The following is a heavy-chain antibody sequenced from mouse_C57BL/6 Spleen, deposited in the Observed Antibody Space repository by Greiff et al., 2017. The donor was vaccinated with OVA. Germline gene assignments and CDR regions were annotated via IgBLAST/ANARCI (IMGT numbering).Heavy chain of an antibody. V-gene: IGHV1-15*01. CDR2: IDPETGGT. CDR1: GYTFTDYE. CDR3: TRAGSSYGPFDY. Sequence: ESGAELVRPGASVTLSCKASGYTFTDYEMHWVKQTPVHGLEWIGAIDPETGGTAYNQKFKGKAILTADKSSSTAYMELRSLTSEDSAVYYCTRAGSSYGPFDYWGQGTTLTVSS. D-gene: IGHD1-1*01. J-gene: IGHJ2*01.